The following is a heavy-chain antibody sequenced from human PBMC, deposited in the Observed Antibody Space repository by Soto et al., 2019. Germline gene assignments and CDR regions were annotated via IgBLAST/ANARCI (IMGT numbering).Heavy chain of an antibody. CDR1: GASITSSD. CDR2: IYDTGISCYTPST. CDR3: ARGEDAFFYYGLDV. J-gene: IGHJ6*02. V-gene: IGHV4-59*13. Sequence: XATLSLTCTVSGASITSSDWSWIRGPPGKGLEWMAYIYDTGISCYTPSTSYNPSLKSRVTMSVDTSKSQFSLKLTSVTAADTAVYYCARGEDAFFYYGLDVCGQGITVTVSS.